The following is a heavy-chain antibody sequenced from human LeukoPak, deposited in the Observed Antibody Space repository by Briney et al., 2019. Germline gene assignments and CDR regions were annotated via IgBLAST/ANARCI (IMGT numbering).Heavy chain of an antibody. Sequence: GGSLRLSCAASGLTFSGYGMHWVRQAPGKGLEWVALIRNDGSNKYYADSVKGRFTISRDNSKNTLYLQMNILRAEDTAVNDCAKDCFQWLVRSYFDYWGQGTLVTVSS. CDR3: AKDCFQWLVRSYFDY. CDR1: GLTFSGYG. V-gene: IGHV3-30*02. D-gene: IGHD6-19*01. CDR2: IRNDGSNK. J-gene: IGHJ4*02.